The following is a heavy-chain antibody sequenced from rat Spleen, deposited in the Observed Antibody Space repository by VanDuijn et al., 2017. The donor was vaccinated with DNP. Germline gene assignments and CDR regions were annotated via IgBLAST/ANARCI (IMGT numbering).Heavy chain of an antibody. CDR3: ARQDSGYVDY. Sequence: EVQLVESGGGLVQPGRSLKLSCTASGLTFSNYGMAWVRQAPTKGLEWVASISAGGGNTYYRDSVKGRFTISRENAENTQYLQMDSLRSEDTATYYCARQDSGYVDYWGQGVMVTVSS. V-gene: IGHV5S13*01. CDR2: ISAGGGNT. J-gene: IGHJ2*01. CDR1: GLTFSNYG. D-gene: IGHD4-3*01.